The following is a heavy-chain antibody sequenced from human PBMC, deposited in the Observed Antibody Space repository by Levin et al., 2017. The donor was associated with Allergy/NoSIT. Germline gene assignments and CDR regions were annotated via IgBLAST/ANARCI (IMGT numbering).Heavy chain of an antibody. V-gene: IGHV4-59*08. CDR2: IYDSGST. D-gene: IGHD4-17*01. J-gene: IGHJ6*02. CDR1: GGSISSHY. Sequence: SETLSLTCAVSGGSISSHYWSWIRQPPGKGLEWIGHIYDSGSTNYNPSLKSRVTISVDTSKNQFSLKLRSVTAADTAVYYCARHGAWGDGDYGNYYYYGMDVWGQGTTVTVSS. CDR3: ARHGAWGDGDYGNYYYYGMDV.